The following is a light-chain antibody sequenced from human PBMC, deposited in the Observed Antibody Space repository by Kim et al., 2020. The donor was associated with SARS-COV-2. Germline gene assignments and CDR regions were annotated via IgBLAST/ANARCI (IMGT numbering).Light chain of an antibody. CDR1: QSLLHSDGYIF. CDR2: WGS. Sequence: DIVLTQSPLSLPVSPGEPASISCRSSQSLLHSDGYIFLDWYLQKPGQSPHLLIYWGSTRAAGVPDRFSGSGSTTDFTLKISRVEPEDFGVYYCLQAIEAPFTFGQGTNWRS. V-gene: IGKV2-28*01. J-gene: IGKJ2*01. CDR3: LQAIEAPFT.